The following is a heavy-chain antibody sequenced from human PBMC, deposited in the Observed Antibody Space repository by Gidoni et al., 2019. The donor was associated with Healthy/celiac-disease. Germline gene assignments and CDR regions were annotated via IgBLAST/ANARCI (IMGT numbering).Heavy chain of an antibody. CDR1: GFIFSSYG. CDR3: ARDWLTGGLFDY. Sequence: QVQLVESGGGVVQPGRSLSLSCAASGFIFSSYGMHWVRQAPGKGLEWVAVIWYDGSNKYYADSVKGRFTISRDNSKNTLYLQMNSLRAEDTAVYYCARDWLTGGLFDYWGQGTLVTVSS. CDR2: IWYDGSNK. D-gene: IGHD3-22*01. V-gene: IGHV3-33*08. J-gene: IGHJ4*02.